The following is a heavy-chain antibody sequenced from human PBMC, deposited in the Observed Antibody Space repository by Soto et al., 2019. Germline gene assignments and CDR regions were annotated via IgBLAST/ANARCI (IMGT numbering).Heavy chain of an antibody. CDR1: GYTFSNCA. CDR3: ASEIDATTATSLDY. V-gene: IGHV1-3*04. J-gene: IGHJ4*02. Sequence: GASVKVSCKASGYTFSNCAMHWVRQAPGQGLEWMGWINTGNGDTKYSQKFQDRVTITRDTSASTAYMELSSLRFEDTAVYYCASEIDATTATSLDYWGQGTLVTVS. CDR2: INTGNGDT. D-gene: IGHD4-17*01.